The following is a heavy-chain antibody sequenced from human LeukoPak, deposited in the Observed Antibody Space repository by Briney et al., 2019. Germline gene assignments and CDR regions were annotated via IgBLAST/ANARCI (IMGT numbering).Heavy chain of an antibody. D-gene: IGHD4-17*01. V-gene: IGHV4-59*01. CDR1: GGSFSGYY. J-gene: IGHJ6*02. CDR2: IYYSGST. CDR3: ARGGADSGVTGPMDYYYGMDV. Sequence: SETLSLTCAVYGGSFSGYYWSWIRQPPGKGLEWIGYIYYSGSTNYNPSLKSRVTISVNTSKNQFSLKLSSVTAADTAVYYCARGGADSGVTGPMDYYYGMDVWGQGTTVTVSS.